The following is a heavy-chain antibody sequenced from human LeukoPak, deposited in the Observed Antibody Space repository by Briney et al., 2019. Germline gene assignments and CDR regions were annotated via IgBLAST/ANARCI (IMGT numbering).Heavy chain of an antibody. Sequence: GGSLRLSCAASGFTFSSYSMTWVRQAPGKGPVWVSRINSDGSSTRYADSVTGRFTISRGNAKNTVYLQMNSLRAEDTAVYYCAKVLGGLWPGIDYWGQGTVVTVSS. J-gene: IGHJ4*02. D-gene: IGHD2-15*01. V-gene: IGHV3-74*01. CDR1: GFTFSSYS. CDR2: INSDGSST. CDR3: AKVLGGLWPGIDY.